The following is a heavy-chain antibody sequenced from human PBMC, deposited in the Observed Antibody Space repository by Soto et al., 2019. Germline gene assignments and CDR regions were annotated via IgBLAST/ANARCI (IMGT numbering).Heavy chain of an antibody. Sequence: GGSLRLSCAASGFTFSSYWMSWVRQAPGKGLEWVANIKQDGSEKYYVDSVKGRFTISRDNAKNSLYLQMNSLRAEDTAVYYWASLGSYSSSCPGYWGQGTLVTVS. V-gene: IGHV3-7*03. CDR1: GFTFSSYW. D-gene: IGHD6-13*01. CDR3: ASLGSYSSSCPGY. CDR2: IKQDGSEK. J-gene: IGHJ4*02.